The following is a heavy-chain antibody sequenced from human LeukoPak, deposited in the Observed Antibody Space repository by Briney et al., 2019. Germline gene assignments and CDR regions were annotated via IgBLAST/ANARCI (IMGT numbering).Heavy chain of an antibody. CDR3: AKDVSGSGFLLRNYGMDV. Sequence: GGSLRLSCAASGFTFSSYAMSWVRQAPGKGLEWVSAISGSGGSTYYADSVKGRFTISRDNSKNTLYLQMNSLRAEDTAVYYCAKDVSGSGFLLRNYGMDVWGQGTTVTVSS. CDR1: GFTFSSYA. V-gene: IGHV3-23*01. J-gene: IGHJ6*02. CDR2: ISGSGGST. D-gene: IGHD3-10*01.